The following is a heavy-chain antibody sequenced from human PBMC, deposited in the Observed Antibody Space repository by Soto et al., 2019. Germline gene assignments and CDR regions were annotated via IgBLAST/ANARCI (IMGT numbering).Heavy chain of an antibody. J-gene: IGHJ1*01. CDR3: ASPTGSPF. Sequence: EVQLVQSGAEVRKPGESLQISCKGSGYNFANYWIGWVRQMPGKGLEWMGIIYPGDSDTRYSPSFQGQVTISVDKSITTAYLQWSSLKASDTAMYYCASPTGSPFWGQGTLVTVSS. D-gene: IGHD3-10*01. CDR2: IYPGDSDT. CDR1: GYNFANYW. V-gene: IGHV5-51*01.